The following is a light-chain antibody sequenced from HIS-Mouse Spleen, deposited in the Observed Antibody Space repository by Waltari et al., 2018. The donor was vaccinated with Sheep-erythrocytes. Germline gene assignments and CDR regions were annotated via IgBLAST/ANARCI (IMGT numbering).Light chain of an antibody. CDR2: EVS. Sequence: QSALPQPASVSGSPGQSTTISCTGTSSDVGGYNYVSWYQQHPGKAPKLMIYEVSNRPSGVSNRFSGSKSGNTASLTISGLQAEDEADYYCSSYTSSSTQVFGGGTKLTVL. J-gene: IGLJ2*01. CDR3: SSYTSSSTQV. CDR1: SSDVGGYNY. V-gene: IGLV2-14*01.